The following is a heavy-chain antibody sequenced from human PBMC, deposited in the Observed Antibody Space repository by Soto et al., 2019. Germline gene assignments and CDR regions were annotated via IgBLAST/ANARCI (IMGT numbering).Heavy chain of an antibody. CDR2: FDPEDGET. Sequence: QVQLVQSGAEVKKPGASVKVSCKVSGYTLTELSMHWVRQAPGKGLEWMGGFDPEDGETIYAQKFPGRVTMTEDTSTDTAYMELSSLRSEDTAVYYFATDIASGPSRGVLWAYVYWGQGTLVSVSS. J-gene: IGHJ4*02. V-gene: IGHV1-24*01. CDR1: GYTLTELS. D-gene: IGHD3-10*01. CDR3: ATDIASGPSRGVLWAYVY.